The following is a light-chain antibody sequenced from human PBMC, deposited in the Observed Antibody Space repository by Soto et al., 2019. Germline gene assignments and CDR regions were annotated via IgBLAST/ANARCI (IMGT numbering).Light chain of an antibody. J-gene: IGKJ2*01. V-gene: IGKV1-39*01. Sequence: DIQMTQSPSSLSASVGDRVTITCRASQRISSYLNWYQQKPGKAPKLLIYAASSLQSGVPSRFSGSGSGTDFTLTISSLHPEDFATYYCQQSYSTPYTFGQGTKLEIK. CDR3: QQSYSTPYT. CDR1: QRISSY. CDR2: AAS.